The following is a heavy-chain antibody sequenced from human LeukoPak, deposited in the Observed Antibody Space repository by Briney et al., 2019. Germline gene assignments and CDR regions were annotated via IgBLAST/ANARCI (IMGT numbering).Heavy chain of an antibody. CDR2: ISSSGSTK. CDR1: GLTFSRHA. J-gene: IGHJ4*02. V-gene: IGHV3-48*02. D-gene: IGHD3-22*01. CDR3: ALYFYDSSGYPSFDY. Sequence: GGSLRLSCEVSGLTFSRHAMNWVRQAPGKGLEWVSYISSSGSTKYYTDSVKGRFTISRDNAKNSLYLQMNSLRDEDTALYYCALYFYDSSGYPSFDYWGQGTLVTVSS.